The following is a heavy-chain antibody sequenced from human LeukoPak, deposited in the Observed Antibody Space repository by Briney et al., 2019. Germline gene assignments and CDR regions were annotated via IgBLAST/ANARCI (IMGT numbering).Heavy chain of an antibody. D-gene: IGHD1-26*01. CDR3: AKSRWETYAVRAFDI. CDR2: IYSGGST. Sequence: GGSLRLSCAASGFTVSSNYMSWVRQAPGKGLEWVSVIYSGGSTYYADSAKGRFTISRDNPKNALYMQMNSLRAEDTAVYYCAKSRWETYAVRAFDIWGQGTMVTVSS. J-gene: IGHJ3*02. V-gene: IGHV3-53*01. CDR1: GFTVSSNY.